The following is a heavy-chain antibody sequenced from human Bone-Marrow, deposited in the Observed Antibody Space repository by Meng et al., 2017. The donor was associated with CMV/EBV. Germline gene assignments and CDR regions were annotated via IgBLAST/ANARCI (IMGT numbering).Heavy chain of an antibody. Sequence: GESLKISCVASGFTVSSDSMSWVRQAPGKGLEWVSAIYRSGSTYYADSVKGRFTISRDTSKNTMYLQMNSLRGEDTAVYYCARDLGGNWFAPWGPGYLVNVSS. V-gene: IGHV3-53*01. CDR3: ARDLGGNWFAP. D-gene: IGHD3-16*01. CDR2: IYRSGST. CDR1: GFTVSSDS. J-gene: IGHJ5*02.